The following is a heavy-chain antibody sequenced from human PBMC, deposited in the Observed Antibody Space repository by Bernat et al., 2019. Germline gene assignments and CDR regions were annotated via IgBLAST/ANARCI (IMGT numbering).Heavy chain of an antibody. CDR2: ISYDGSNK. CDR1: GFTFSSYA. J-gene: IGHJ6*02. CDR3: AKDVERIAVAGHNPYYYYYGMDV. D-gene: IGHD6-19*01. Sequence: QVQLVESGGGVVQPGRSLRLSCAASGFTFSSYAMHWVRQAPGKGLEWVAVISYDGSNKYYADSVKGRFTISRDNSKNTLYLQMNSLRAEDTAVYYCAKDVERIAVAGHNPYYYYYGMDVWGQGTTVTVSS. V-gene: IGHV3-30-3*01.